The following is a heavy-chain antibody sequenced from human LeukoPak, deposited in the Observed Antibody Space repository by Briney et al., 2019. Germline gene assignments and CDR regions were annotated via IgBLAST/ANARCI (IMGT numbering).Heavy chain of an antibody. D-gene: IGHD4-23*01. CDR1: GFTVSSNY. CDR3: AKAEPYGGKVDY. Sequence: SGGSLRLSCEASGFTVSSNYMSWVRQPPGKGLEWVSVFYSGGSTYYADSVKGRFTVSRDNSKNTLYLQMNSLRAEDTAVYYCAKAEPYGGKVDYWGQGTLVTVSS. J-gene: IGHJ4*02. CDR2: FYSGGST. V-gene: IGHV3-53*01.